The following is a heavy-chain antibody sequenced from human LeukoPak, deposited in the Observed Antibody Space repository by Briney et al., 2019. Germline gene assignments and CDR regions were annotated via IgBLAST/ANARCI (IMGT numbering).Heavy chain of an antibody. J-gene: IGHJ6*03. CDR1: GVSISSSSYY. Sequence: SETLSLTCTVSGVSISSSSYYWGWLRQPPGKGLEWIGYIYHSGSTYYNPSLKSRVTISVDRSKNQFSLKLSSVTAADTAVYYCARDSTGLAGDPSLYYYYYYMDVWGKGTTVTVSS. CDR3: ARDSTGLAGDPSLYYYYYYMDV. V-gene: IGHV4-39*07. CDR2: IYHSGST. D-gene: IGHD2-2*01.